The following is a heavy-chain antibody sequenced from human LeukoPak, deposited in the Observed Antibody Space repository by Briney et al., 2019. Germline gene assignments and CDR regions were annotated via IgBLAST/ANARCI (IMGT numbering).Heavy chain of an antibody. CDR1: GASVSSASY. J-gene: IGHJ5*02. Sequence: SETLSLTCTVSGASVSSASYWTWIRQPPGKGVEWIAHIYNGVNTNYNPSLKSRVTISVDTSKNQFSLRLNSVTAADTAVYYCARSRAFNSGAFDPWGQGTLVTVSS. CDR3: ARSRAFNSGAFDP. CDR2: IYNGVNT. V-gene: IGHV4-61*01. D-gene: IGHD1-26*01.